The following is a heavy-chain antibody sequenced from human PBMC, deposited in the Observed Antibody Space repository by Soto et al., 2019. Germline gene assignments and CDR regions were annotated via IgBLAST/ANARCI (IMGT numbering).Heavy chain of an antibody. CDR2: ISRSSSTR. J-gene: IGHJ6*02. CDR3: ARDLSYYGSGSHYNEDYYLYYGMDV. CDR1: GFTFNSYI. V-gene: IGHV3-48*02. D-gene: IGHD3-10*01. Sequence: GGALRLSCAASGFTFNSYIMNGVRQNPGKGLEWVSYISRSSSTRYYADSVKGRFTISRDNAKNSLYLQMNSLRDEDTAVYYCARDLSYYGSGSHYNEDYYLYYGMDVWGQGTTVPVSS.